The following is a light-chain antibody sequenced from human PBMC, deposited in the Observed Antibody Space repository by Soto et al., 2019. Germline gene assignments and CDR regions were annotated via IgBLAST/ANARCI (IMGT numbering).Light chain of an antibody. CDR2: DAS. J-gene: IGKJ4*01. Sequence: EIVLTQSPATLSLSPGERATLSCRASQGVSSYLAWYQQKPGQAPRLLIYDASNRATGIPARFSGSGPGTDFTLTISSLEPEDFVVYYCQQRSNWPPFFGGGTKVEIK. V-gene: IGKV3D-11*01. CDR1: QGVSSY. CDR3: QQRSNWPPF.